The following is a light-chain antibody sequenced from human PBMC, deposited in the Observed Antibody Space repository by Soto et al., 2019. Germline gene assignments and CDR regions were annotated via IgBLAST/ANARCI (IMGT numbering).Light chain of an antibody. Sequence: QSALTQPASVSGSSGRSITISCTGTSSDVGRYNFVSWYQQHLGNAPKLLIYAVSDRPSGVSTRFSGSKSGNTASLAISGLQAEDEAVYYCSSFSSSSTQVFGTGTKLTVL. CDR2: AVS. CDR3: SSFSSSSTQV. V-gene: IGLV2-14*03. CDR1: SSDVGRYNF. J-gene: IGLJ1*01.